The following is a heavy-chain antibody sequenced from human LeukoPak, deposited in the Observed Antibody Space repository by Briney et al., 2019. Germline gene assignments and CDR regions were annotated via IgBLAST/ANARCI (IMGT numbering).Heavy chain of an antibody. D-gene: IGHD6-19*01. Sequence: PSETLSLTCTVSGGSISSYYWSWIRQPPGKGLEWIGYIYYSGSTNYNPSLKSRVTISVDTSKNQFSLKLSSVTAPDTAVYYCASSSGWYQAFDIWAKGQWSPSLQ. CDR3: ASSSGWYQAFDI. V-gene: IGHV4-59*01. CDR2: IYYSGST. J-gene: IGHJ3*02. CDR1: GGSISSYY.